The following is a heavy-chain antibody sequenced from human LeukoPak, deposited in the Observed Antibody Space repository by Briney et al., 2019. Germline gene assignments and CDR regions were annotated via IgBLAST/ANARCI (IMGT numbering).Heavy chain of an antibody. Sequence: PSETLSLTCAVYGGSFSGYYWSWIRQPPGKGLEWIGEINHSGSTNYNPSLKSRVTISVDTSKNQFSLKLSSVTAADTAVYYCASQSSMVRFDYWGRGTLVTVSS. CDR1: GGSFSGYY. CDR3: ASQSSMVRFDY. V-gene: IGHV4-34*01. J-gene: IGHJ4*02. CDR2: INHSGST. D-gene: IGHD3-10*01.